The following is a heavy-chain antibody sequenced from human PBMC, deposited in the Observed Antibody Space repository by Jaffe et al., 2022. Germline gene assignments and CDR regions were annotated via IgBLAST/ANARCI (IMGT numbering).Heavy chain of an antibody. CDR3: AREDIVVVVAAYDAFDI. V-gene: IGHV4-38-2*02. J-gene: IGHJ3*02. Sequence: QVQLQESGPGLVKPSETLSLTCAVSGYSISSGYYWGWIRQPPGKGLEWIGSIYHSGSTYYNPSLKSRVTISVDTSKNQFSLKLSSVTAADTAVYYCAREDIVVVVAAYDAFDIWGQGTMVTVSS. CDR2: IYHSGST. CDR1: GYSISSGYY. D-gene: IGHD2-15*01.